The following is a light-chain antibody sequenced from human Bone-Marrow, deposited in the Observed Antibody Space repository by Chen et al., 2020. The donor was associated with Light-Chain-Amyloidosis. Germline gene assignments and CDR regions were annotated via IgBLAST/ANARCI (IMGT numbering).Light chain of an antibody. J-gene: IGKJ2*01. Sequence: DIQMTQSPSSLSASVGDRVTITCQASQDISSSLNWYQQKQGEAPKLLIYDTSILETGVPSRFRGSGSGTHFTFTNSSLQSEDFATYYCQQCDNIPYTFGQGTKLEIK. CDR2: DTS. CDR3: QQCDNIPYT. V-gene: IGKV1-33*01. CDR1: QDISSS.